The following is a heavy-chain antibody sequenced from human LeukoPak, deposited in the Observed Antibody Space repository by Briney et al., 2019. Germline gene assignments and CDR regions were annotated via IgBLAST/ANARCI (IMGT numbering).Heavy chain of an antibody. CDR1: GGSISSYY. D-gene: IGHD1-7*01. J-gene: IGHJ3*02. V-gene: IGHV4-59*01. Sequence: PSETLSLTCTVSGGSISSYYWSWIRQPPGKGLEWIGYIYYSGSTNYNPSLKSRVTISVDTSKNQFSLKLSSATAADTAVYYCARDDPTTSDAFDIWGQGTMVTVSS. CDR3: ARDDPTTSDAFDI. CDR2: IYYSGST.